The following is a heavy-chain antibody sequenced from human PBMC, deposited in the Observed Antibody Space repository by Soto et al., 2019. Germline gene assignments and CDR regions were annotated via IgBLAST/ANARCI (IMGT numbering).Heavy chain of an antibody. V-gene: IGHV1-69*13. CDR2: IIPIYGTA. Sequence: VKVSCKASGGTFSTYAISWVRQAPGQGLEWMGGIIPIYGTANYAQKFQGGLTMTADESTSTVYMELSSLRSDDTAVYYCAREDKPGGYTPPGTSGFDSWGQGTLATVSS. J-gene: IGHJ4*02. CDR3: AREDKPGGYTPPGTSGFDS. CDR1: GGTFSTYA. D-gene: IGHD5-12*01.